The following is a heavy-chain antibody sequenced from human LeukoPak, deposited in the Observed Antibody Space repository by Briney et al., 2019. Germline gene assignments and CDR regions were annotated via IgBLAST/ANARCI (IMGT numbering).Heavy chain of an antibody. CDR1: GYTFTNYD. J-gene: IGHJ4*02. V-gene: IGHV1-8*01. CDR3: ARAVHDYDSDGYYFGYYFDS. Sequence: ASVKVSCKASGYTFTNYDINWVRQTTGQGLQGLGWMNPNNDDTDYAPKFQDRVTLTWNTSINTAYMELSSLRSEDTAVYYCARAVHDYDSDGYYFGYYFDSWGQGTLVTVSS. CDR2: MNPNNDDT. D-gene: IGHD3-22*01.